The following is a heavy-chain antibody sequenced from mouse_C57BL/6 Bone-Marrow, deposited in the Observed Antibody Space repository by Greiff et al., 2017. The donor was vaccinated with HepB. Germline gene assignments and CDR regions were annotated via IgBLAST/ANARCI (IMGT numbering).Heavy chain of an antibody. CDR2: INPNNGGT. CDR3: ARDPLLYYFDY. CDR1: GYTFTDYY. D-gene: IGHD2-1*01. V-gene: IGHV1-26*01. J-gene: IGHJ2*01. Sequence: VQLQQSGPELVKPGASVKISCKASGYTFTDYYMNWVKQSHGKSLEWIGDINPNNGGTSYNQKFKGKATLTVDKSSSTAYMELRSLTSEDSAVYYCARDPLLYYFDYWGQGTTLTVSS.